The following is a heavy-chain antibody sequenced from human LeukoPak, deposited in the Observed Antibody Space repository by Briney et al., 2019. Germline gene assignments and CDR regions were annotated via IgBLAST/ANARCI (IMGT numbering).Heavy chain of an antibody. CDR1: GGFISCGGYY. V-gene: IGHV4-61*02. CDR2: IYTGGST. D-gene: IGHD4-11*01. CDR3: ARTSTVTTAFDI. J-gene: IGHJ5*02. Sequence: SETLSLTCSVSGGFISCGGYYWSWLRQPAGKGLEWIGRIYTGGSTNYNPSLKSRVTMSVDTSKNQFSLKLTSVTAADTAVYYCARTSTVTTAFDIWGQGTLVTVSS.